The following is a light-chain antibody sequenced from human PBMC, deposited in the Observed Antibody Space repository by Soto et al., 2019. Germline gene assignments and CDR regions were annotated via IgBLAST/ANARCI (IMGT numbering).Light chain of an antibody. CDR2: RVS. CDR1: QTITT. CDR3: QQYGNLPLT. J-gene: IGKJ4*01. Sequence: EIVLTQSPGTLSLSPGERATLSCRASQTITTLAWYQRKPGQAPRLLIHRVSSRATGVPDRFSGSGSGTDYTLTISRLEPEDFAVYYCQQYGNLPLTFGGGTKVDI. V-gene: IGKV3-20*01.